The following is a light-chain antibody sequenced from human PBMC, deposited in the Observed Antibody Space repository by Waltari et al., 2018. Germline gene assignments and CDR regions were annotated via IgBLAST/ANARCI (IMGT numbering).Light chain of an antibody. CDR1: SGSITRNY. CDR3: QSYGDNYQLV. J-gene: IGLJ2*01. V-gene: IGLV6-57*03. Sequence: NFILTQPHSVSESPGKTVTISCTRSSGSITRNYVQWYQQRPGSAPTNVIYEDDQRPSGVPDLVSGSVDRSSNSGSLTISGLETEDEADYYCQSYGDNYQLVFGGGTKLTVL. CDR2: EDD.